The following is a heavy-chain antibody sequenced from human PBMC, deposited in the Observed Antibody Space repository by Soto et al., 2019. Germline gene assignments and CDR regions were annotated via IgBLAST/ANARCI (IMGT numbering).Heavy chain of an antibody. CDR1: GYSMTSGGYY. J-gene: IGHJ6*02. CDR2: IYYRGGT. D-gene: IGHD2-2*01. CDR3: ATLLGSHQHYYFGIDV. V-gene: IGHV4-31*03. Sequence: QMQLQESGPELVKPSQTLSLICTVSGYSMTSGGYYWSWIRHLPGKGLEWIGYIYYRGGTQFNPALTSRVSMSVDTSKNQFSLRLSSVTAADTAVYYCATLLGSHQHYYFGIDVWGQGTTVAVSS.